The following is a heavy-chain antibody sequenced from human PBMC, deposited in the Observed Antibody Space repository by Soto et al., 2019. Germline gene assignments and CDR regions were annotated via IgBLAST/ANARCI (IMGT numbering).Heavy chain of an antibody. CDR2: IKSKTDGGTT. CDR3: TTDRRDPYYDDSSGYYPIDY. D-gene: IGHD3-22*01. J-gene: IGHJ4*02. V-gene: IGHV3-15*07. CDR1: GFTFSNAW. Sequence: EVQLVESGGGLVKPGGSLRLSCAASGFTFSNAWMNWVRQAPGKGLEWVGRIKSKTDGGTTDYAAPVKGRFTISRDDSKNTLYLQMNSLKTEATAVYYCTTDRRDPYYDDSSGYYPIDYWGQGTLVTVSS.